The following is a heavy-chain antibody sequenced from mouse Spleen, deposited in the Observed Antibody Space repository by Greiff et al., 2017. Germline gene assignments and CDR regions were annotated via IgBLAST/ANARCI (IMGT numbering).Heavy chain of an antibody. D-gene: IGHD1-1*02. J-gene: IGHJ2*01. CDR2: IDPEDGDT. V-gene: IGHV14-1*01. CDR1: GYTFTDYY. Sequence: EVQLQESGPVLVKPGASVKMSCKASGYTFTDYYMHWVKQRPEQGLEWIGRIDPEDGDTEYAPKFQGKATLTADTSSNTAYLQLSSLTSEDTAVYYCTTVGGDNFDCWGQGTTLTVSS. CDR3: TTVGGDNFDC.